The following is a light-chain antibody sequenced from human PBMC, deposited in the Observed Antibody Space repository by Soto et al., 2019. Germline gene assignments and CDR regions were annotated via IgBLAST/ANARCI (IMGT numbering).Light chain of an antibody. CDR1: SSDIGRYNY. CDR2: DVS. V-gene: IGLV2-14*01. J-gene: IGLJ3*02. CDR3: SSYTSSNTLV. Sequence: QSALTQPASVSGSPEQSITISCTGTSSDIGRYNYVSWYQQHPGKVPKLMIYDVSNRPSGISNRFSGSKSGNTASLTISGLQAEDEAHYYCSSYTSSNTLVFGGGTKLTVL.